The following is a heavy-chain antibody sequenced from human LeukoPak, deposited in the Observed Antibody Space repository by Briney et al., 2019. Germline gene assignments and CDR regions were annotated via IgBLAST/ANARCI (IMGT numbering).Heavy chain of an antibody. Sequence: PGGSLRLSCAASGFTFSSYSMNWVRQAPGKGLEWVSYISSSSSTIYYADSVKGRFTISRDNAKNSLYLQMNSLRAEDTAVYYCARDFGPGTTGKTSTPFDYWGQGTLVTVSS. D-gene: IGHD1-1*01. CDR1: GFTFSSYS. CDR2: ISSSSSTI. V-gene: IGHV3-48*04. J-gene: IGHJ4*02. CDR3: ARDFGPGTTGKTSTPFDY.